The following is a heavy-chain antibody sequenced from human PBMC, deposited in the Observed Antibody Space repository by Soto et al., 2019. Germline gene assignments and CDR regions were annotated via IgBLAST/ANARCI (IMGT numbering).Heavy chain of an antibody. J-gene: IGHJ4*02. CDR1: GGSFSGYY. D-gene: IGHD3-10*01. V-gene: IGHV4-34*01. CDR3: ARGKGLLLWFGELHPHNY. CDR2: INHSGST. Sequence: QVQLQQWGAGLLKPSETLSLTCAVYGGSFSGYYWSWIRQPPGKGLEWLGEINHSGSTNYNPSLKSRVTIPVDTSKNQFSRKLSTVTAADTAVYYCARGKGLLLWFGELHPHNYWGQGTLVTVSS.